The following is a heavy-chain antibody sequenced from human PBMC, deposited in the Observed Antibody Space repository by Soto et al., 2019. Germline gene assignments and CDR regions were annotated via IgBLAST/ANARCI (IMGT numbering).Heavy chain of an antibody. D-gene: IGHD1-1*01. J-gene: IGHJ2*01. CDR2: INPSGGS. CDR3: ASDRIPPKRATGYWYFDL. V-gene: IGHV1-46*03. CDR1: GYTFTSYY. Sequence: QVQLVQSGAEVKKPGASVKVSCKASGYTFTSYYMHWVRQAPGQGLEWMGIINPSGGSSYAQKFEGRVTMTRDTSTSTLYMERSSLTSADTAVYYCASDRIPPKRATGYWYFDLWGRGTLVTVSS.